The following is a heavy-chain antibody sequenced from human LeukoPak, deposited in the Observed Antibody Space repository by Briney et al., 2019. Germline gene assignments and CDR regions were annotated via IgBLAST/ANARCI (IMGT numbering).Heavy chain of an antibody. CDR1: GFTFSSYS. V-gene: IGHV3-21*04. Sequence: PGGSLRLSCAASGFTFSSYSMNWVRQAPGKGLEWVSSISSSSSYIYYADSVKGRFTISRDNAKNSLYLQMNSLRAEDTAVYYCARDGYSSGWSADWYFDLWGRGTLVTVSS. CDR2: ISSSSSYI. J-gene: IGHJ2*01. D-gene: IGHD6-19*01. CDR3: ARDGYSSGWSADWYFDL.